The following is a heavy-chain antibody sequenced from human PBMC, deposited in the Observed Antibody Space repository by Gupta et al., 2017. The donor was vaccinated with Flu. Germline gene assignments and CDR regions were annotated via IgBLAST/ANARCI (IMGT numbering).Heavy chain of an antibody. CDR2: IGAAGEK. Sequence: EVQLVESGGGLVQPGGSLRLSCAASGFPFSSYHMPWVRQVTGQGLEWVSAIGAAGEKFQQESVKGRGTCARDNANNSFYLQMNSPRAGDKAVSYSERGAMTRDGDGDLLGYYGLDVWDQGTTVTVSS. CDR1: GFPFSSYH. D-gene: IGHD3-16*01. CDR3: ERGAMTRDGDGDLLGYYGLDV. V-gene: IGHV3-13*01. J-gene: IGHJ6*02.